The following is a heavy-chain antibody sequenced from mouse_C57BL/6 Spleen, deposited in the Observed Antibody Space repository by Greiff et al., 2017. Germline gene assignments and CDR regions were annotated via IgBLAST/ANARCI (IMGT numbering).Heavy chain of an antibody. J-gene: IGHJ2*01. CDR1: GFTFSDYY. V-gene: IGHV5-16*01. CDR3: ARETAQATFDY. CDR2: INYDGSST. Sequence: EVKLMESEGGLVQPGSSMKLSCTASGFTFSDYYMSWVRQVPEKGLEWVANINYDGSSTYYLDSLKSRFIISRDNAKNILYLQMSSLKSEDTTTYYCARETAQATFDYWGQGTTLTVSS. D-gene: IGHD3-2*02.